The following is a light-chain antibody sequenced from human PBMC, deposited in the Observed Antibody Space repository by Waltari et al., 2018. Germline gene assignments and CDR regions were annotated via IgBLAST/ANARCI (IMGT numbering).Light chain of an antibody. CDR3: QQGNSFPPT. CDR2: GAS. V-gene: IGKV1-12*01. CDR1: QGISTW. Sequence: DIQMTQSPSSVSASVGDRVTITCQASQGISTWLAWYQQKPGKGPKVLIYGASTLLTGVPSRFSGSGSGTEFTLTISGLQPEDFATYFCQQGNSFPPTFGQGTRVEV. J-gene: IGKJ1*01.